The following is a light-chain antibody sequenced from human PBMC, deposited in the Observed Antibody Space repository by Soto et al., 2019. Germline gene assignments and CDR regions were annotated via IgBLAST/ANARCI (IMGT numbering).Light chain of an antibody. CDR2: GAY. CDR1: QSIPNSY. Sequence: IVLTQSLGTLSLTQGERATLSCRASQSIPNSYVAWYQQRPGQAPRLLLYGAYNRATGIPDRFSGSGSGTDFTLTISRLEPEDCAMYYCQQYGGSPWTFGQGTKV. V-gene: IGKV3-20*01. J-gene: IGKJ1*01. CDR3: QQYGGSPWT.